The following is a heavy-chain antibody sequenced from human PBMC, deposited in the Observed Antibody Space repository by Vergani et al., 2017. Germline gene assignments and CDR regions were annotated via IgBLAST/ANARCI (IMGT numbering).Heavy chain of an antibody. V-gene: IGHV3-23*01. CDR3: AKDAVDSTMMVVFHFDY. Sequence: EVQLLESGGGLVQPGGSLRLSCAASGFTFSNYAMSWVRQAPGKGLEWVSAISGSGGNTYYADSVKGRFTISRDNSKNTLYLQMSSLRAEDTAVYYCAKDAVDSTMMVVFHFDYWGQGTLVTVSS. J-gene: IGHJ4*02. D-gene: IGHD3-22*01. CDR2: ISGSGGNT. CDR1: GFTFSNYA.